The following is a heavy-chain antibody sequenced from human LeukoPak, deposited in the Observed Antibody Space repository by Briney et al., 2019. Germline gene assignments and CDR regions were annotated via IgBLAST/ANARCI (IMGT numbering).Heavy chain of an antibody. V-gene: IGHV4-61*08. CDR3: ASLVGYSSGWYSDY. Sequence: SETLSLTCTVSSGSISSGDYYWSWIRQPPGKGLEWIGYISYSGSTHYNPSLKSRVTISVDTSKNQFSLKLSSVTAADTAVYYCASLVGYSSGWYSDYWGQGTLVTVSS. D-gene: IGHD6-19*01. CDR2: ISYSGST. CDR1: SGSISSGDYY. J-gene: IGHJ4*02.